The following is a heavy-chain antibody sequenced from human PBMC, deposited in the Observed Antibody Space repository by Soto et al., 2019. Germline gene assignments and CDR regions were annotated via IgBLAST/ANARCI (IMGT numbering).Heavy chain of an antibody. V-gene: IGHV4-61*01. CDR2: IYYSGST. CDR1: GGSVSSGSYY. D-gene: IGHD3-3*01. J-gene: IGHJ5*02. Sequence: PSETLSLTCTVSGGSVSSGSYYWSWIRQPPGKGLEWIGYIYYSGSTNYNPSLKSRVTISVDTSKNQFSLKLSSVTAADTAVYYCARGFEWLPYNWFDPWGQGTLVTVS. CDR3: ARGFEWLPYNWFDP.